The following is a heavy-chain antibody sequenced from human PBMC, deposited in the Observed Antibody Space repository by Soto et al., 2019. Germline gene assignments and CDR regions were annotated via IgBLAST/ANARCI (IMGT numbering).Heavy chain of an antibody. CDR2: IHDDGSIT. CDR1: GFTFSSYW. Sequence: EVQLVESGGGLVQPGGSLRLSCAASGFTFSSYWMHWVRQAPGKGLVWVARIHDDGSITNYADSVKGRFTISRENAKNTLDLQMNSLRAEYTAVYYCGRVPAAAAGIGIDHWGQGILVTVSS. J-gene: IGHJ4*02. V-gene: IGHV3-74*01. D-gene: IGHD6-13*01. CDR3: GRVPAAAAGIGIDH.